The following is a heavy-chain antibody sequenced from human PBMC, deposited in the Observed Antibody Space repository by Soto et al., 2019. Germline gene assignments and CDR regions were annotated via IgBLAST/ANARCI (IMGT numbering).Heavy chain of an antibody. CDR3: ARQRGITMVRGVSWFDL. D-gene: IGHD3-10*01. Sequence: QVQLQESGPGLVKPSQTLSLTCTVSGGSISSGGYYWSWIRQHPGKGLEWIGYIYYSGSTYYNPSLKGRVPIAVATSKNQFSLKLSSVTAADTAVYYCARQRGITMVRGVSWFDLWGRGTLVTVSS. CDR2: IYYSGST. CDR1: GGSISSGGYY. J-gene: IGHJ2*01. V-gene: IGHV4-31*03.